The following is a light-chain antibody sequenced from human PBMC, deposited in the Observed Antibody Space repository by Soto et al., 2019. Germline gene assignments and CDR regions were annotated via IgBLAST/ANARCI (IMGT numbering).Light chain of an antibody. CDR1: SSDVGRYNY. Sequence: QSVLTQPASVSGSPGQSITISCIGTSSDVGRYNYVSWYQQHPGQAPRLMIYDANNRPSGVSNRFSGSKSDNTASLTISGLQAEDEADYYCSSYTSSSTRVFGTGTKVTVL. V-gene: IGLV2-14*01. CDR3: SSYTSSSTRV. CDR2: DAN. J-gene: IGLJ1*01.